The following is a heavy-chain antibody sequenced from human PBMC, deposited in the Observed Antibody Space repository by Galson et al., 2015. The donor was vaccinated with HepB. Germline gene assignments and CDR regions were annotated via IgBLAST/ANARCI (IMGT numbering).Heavy chain of an antibody. CDR3: ARESLYSSRDFFDY. Sequence: SLRLSCAASGFTFSSYEMNWVRQAPGKGLEWVSSISISGNTIYYTDSVKGRFTISRDSAKNSLYLHINSLRVEDTAVYYCARESLYSSRDFFDYWGQGTLVTVSS. CDR1: GFTFSSYE. V-gene: IGHV3-48*03. D-gene: IGHD6-13*01. CDR2: ISISGNTI. J-gene: IGHJ4*02.